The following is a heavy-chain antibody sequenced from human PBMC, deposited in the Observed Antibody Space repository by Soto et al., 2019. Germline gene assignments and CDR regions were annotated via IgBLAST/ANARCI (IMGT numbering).Heavy chain of an antibody. J-gene: IGHJ4*02. Sequence: EVQLLESGGGLVQPGGSLRLSCAASGFTFSSYAMSWVRQAPGKGLEWVSAISGSGGSTYYADSVKGRFTISRDNSKNTMYVQMNSMRAEDTAVYYCTKDLRGWGRASGDGAGGEKFDYWGRGTLVTVSS. CDR1: GFTFSSYA. CDR3: TKDLRGWGRASGDGAGGEKFDY. CDR2: ISGSGGST. D-gene: IGHD2-21*01. V-gene: IGHV3-23*01.